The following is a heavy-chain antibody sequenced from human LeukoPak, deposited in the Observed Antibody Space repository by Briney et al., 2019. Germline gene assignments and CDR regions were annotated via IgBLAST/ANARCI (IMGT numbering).Heavy chain of an antibody. Sequence: ASVKVSCKASGYTFTSYGISWVRQAPGQGLEWMGWISAYNGNTNYAQKLQGRVTMTTDTSTSTAYMELRSLRSDDTAVYYCARLQDSSGYFGAFDIWGQGTMVTVSS. V-gene: IGHV1-18*01. D-gene: IGHD3-22*01. J-gene: IGHJ3*02. CDR1: GYTFTSYG. CDR3: ARLQDSSGYFGAFDI. CDR2: ISAYNGNT.